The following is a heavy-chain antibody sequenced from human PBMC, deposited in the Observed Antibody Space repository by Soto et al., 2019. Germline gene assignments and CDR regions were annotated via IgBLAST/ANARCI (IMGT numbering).Heavy chain of an antibody. CDR1: GGPISSGGYY. Sequence: SETLSLTCTVSGGPISSGGYYWSWIRQHPGKGLEWIGYIYYSGSTYYNPSLKSRVTISVDTSKNQFSLKLSSVTAADTAVYNCASWDSSGYYRPGAFDIWGQGTMVTVSS. D-gene: IGHD3-22*01. CDR3: ASWDSSGYYRPGAFDI. CDR2: IYYSGST. J-gene: IGHJ3*02. V-gene: IGHV4-31*03.